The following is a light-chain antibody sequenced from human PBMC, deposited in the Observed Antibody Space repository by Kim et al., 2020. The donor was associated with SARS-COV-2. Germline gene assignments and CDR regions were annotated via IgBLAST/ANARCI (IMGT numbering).Light chain of an antibody. Sequence: SITSSCTXTISDGGGXNYGSWYQXHXGKAPKLMIYDVSNRPSGVSNRFSGSKSGNTASLTISGLQAEXEADYYCSSYTSSSTVVFGGGTQLTVL. CDR3: SSYTSSSTVV. CDR1: ISDGGGXNY. J-gene: IGLJ2*01. CDR2: DVS. V-gene: IGLV2-14*03.